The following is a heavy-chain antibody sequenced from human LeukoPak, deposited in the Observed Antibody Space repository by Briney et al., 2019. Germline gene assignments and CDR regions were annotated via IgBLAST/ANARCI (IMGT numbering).Heavy chain of an antibody. CDR3: VCYSSSTTAFDI. Sequence: GGSLRLSCAASGFTFSSYWMHWVRQAPGKGLEWVAVISYDGSNKYYADSVKGRFTISRDNSKNTLYLQMNSLRAEDTAVYYCVCYSSSTTAFDIWGQGTMVTVSS. V-gene: IGHV3-30*03. J-gene: IGHJ3*02. CDR1: GFTFSSYW. D-gene: IGHD6-13*01. CDR2: ISYDGSNK.